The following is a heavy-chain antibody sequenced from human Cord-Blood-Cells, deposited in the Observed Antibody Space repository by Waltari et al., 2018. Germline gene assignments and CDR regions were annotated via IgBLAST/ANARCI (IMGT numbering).Heavy chain of an antibody. CDR1: GFSLSTSGMR. CDR2: IDWDDDK. D-gene: IGHD2-21*01. Sequence: QVTLKESGPALVKPTQTLTLTCTFSGFSLSTSGMRVSWIRQPPGKALEWLARIDWDDDKFYSTAMKTRLTSSKDTSKNQVVLTMTNMDPVDTATYYCARYCGGDCYFAFDIWGQGTMVTVSS. J-gene: IGHJ3*02. CDR3: ARYCGGDCYFAFDI. V-gene: IGHV2-70*04.